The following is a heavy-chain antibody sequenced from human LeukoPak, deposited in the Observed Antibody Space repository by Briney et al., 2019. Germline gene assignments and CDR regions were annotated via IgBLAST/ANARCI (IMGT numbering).Heavy chain of an antibody. J-gene: IGHJ4*02. CDR2: INPHNGDT. Sequence: ASVKVSCXASGYSFTAQYMHWLRQAHGQGLEWMAWINPHNGDTKYAQSFLGRLIMTRDTSTTTAYMELSSLRSDDTAVYFCASYPRSVSTPPFDYWGQGTLVTVSS. CDR3: ASYPRSVSTPPFDY. CDR1: GYSFTAQY. D-gene: IGHD2-2*01. V-gene: IGHV1-2*02.